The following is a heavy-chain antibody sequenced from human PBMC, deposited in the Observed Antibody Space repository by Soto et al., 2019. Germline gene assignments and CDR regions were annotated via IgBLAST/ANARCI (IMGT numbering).Heavy chain of an antibody. J-gene: IGHJ4*02. CDR1: GGSFNSGCYS. CDR2: IYRSEST. V-gene: IGHV4-30-2*01. CDR3: ARGLHAPHPYYFDS. Sequence: TLCLTCAVSGGSFNSGCYSWNWLRQPPGKGLEWIGYIYRSESTYYNPSLRSRVTMSIDRSKNQFSLNLNSVTAADTAVYYCARGLHAPHPYYFDSWGQGTLVTVSS.